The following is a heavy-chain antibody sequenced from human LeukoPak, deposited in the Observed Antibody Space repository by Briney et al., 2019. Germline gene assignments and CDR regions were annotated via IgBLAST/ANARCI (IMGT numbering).Heavy chain of an antibody. CDR1: GGSITSSY. CDR3: AKIPGDRPDD. D-gene: IGHD7-27*01. CDR2: MYNSGRTT. J-gene: IGHJ4*02. Sequence: LETLSLTCTVSGGSITSSYWTWIRQPPGKGLEWIGYMYNSGRTTNYNPSLKSRATISMDTSKNQFSLNLKSVTAADTAIYYCAKIPGDRPDDWGQGTLVTVS. V-gene: IGHV4-59*03.